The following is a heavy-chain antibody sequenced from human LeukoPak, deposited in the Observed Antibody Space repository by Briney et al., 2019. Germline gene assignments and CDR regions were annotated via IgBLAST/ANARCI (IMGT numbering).Heavy chain of an antibody. Sequence: PSXTLSLTCAVSGYSISSGYYWGWIRPPPGKRLEWIGSIYHSGSTYYNPSLKSRVSISVDTSKNQFSLKLSSVTAADTAVYYCARGCGIVGATVHPSDYWGQGTLVTVSS. D-gene: IGHD1-26*01. J-gene: IGHJ4*02. V-gene: IGHV4-38-2*01. CDR3: ARGCGIVGATVHPSDY. CDR1: GYSISSGYY. CDR2: IYHSGST.